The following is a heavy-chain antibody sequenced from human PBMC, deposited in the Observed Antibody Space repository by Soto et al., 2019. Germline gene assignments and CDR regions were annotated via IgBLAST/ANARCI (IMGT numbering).Heavy chain of an antibody. D-gene: IGHD1-1*01. Sequence: SETLSLTCTVSGGSISSYYWSWIRQPPGKGLEWIGSIYYSGSTYYNPSLKSRVTISVDTSKNQFSLKLSSVTAADTAVYYCARQPQRITIDANWGQGTLVTVSS. V-gene: IGHV4-59*05. CDR2: IYYSGST. CDR1: GGSISSYY. CDR3: ARQPQRITIDAN. J-gene: IGHJ4*02.